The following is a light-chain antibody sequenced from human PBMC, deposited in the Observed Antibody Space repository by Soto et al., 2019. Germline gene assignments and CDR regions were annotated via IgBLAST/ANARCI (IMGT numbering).Light chain of an antibody. CDR1: QSXXXX. V-gene: IGKV1-5*03. CDR3: KHYNSYSEA. J-gene: IGKJ1*01. CDR2: KAY. Sequence: DIRMTQSPPTFPGSLGDRATXSCRXSQSXXXXLAGYQQKPGKAPKLLIYKAYTLKRGVPSRGSGSGSGTEFSLPISSRQPDDFATYYCKHYNSYSEACGQGTKVHIK.